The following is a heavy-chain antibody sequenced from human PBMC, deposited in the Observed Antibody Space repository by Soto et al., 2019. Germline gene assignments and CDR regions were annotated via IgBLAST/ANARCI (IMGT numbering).Heavy chain of an antibody. CDR3: AKGVELDV. CDR1: GFSFSSFA. D-gene: IGHD1-26*01. J-gene: IGHJ6*04. Sequence: EVLLLESGGGLVQPGGSLRLSCEASGFSFSSFAMNWVRQAPGKGLEWVSAIGDSGASTYYADSVKGRFTISRDNSRNTLYLQLISLRAADTAVYYCAKGVELDVWGNGTTVTVSS. V-gene: IGHV3-23*01. CDR2: IGDSGAST.